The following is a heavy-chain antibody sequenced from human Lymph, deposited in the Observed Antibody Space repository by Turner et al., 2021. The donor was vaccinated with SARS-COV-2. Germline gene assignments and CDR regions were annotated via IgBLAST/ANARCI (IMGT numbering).Heavy chain of an antibody. J-gene: IGHJ6*02. D-gene: IGHD1-1*01. Sequence: QVQLQESGPGLVRPSETLSLTCPVPGGSISSTSWSWIRQSPGRGLEWIGYFYKIGSIDYNPTLRSRVTISVDTSKNQLSLNLISVTAADTAVYYWARHQGSTSGYDHGMNVWGQGTAVIVSS. CDR3: ARHQGSTSGYDHGMNV. V-gene: IGHV4-59*08. CDR2: FYKIGSI. CDR1: GGSISSTS.